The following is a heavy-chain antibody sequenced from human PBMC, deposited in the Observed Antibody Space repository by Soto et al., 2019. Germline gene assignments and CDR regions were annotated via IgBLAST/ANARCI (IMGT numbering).Heavy chain of an antibody. J-gene: IGHJ4*02. CDR3: ARQIYDSDSGPNFQYYFVS. D-gene: IGHD3-22*01. CDR1: GYSFAGYW. V-gene: IGHV5-10-1*01. Sequence: GESLKISCKGSGYSFAGYWITWLRQMPGKGLEWMGRIDPSDSQTYYSPSFRGHVTISAAKSITTVFLQWSSLRASDTGMYYCARQIYDSDSGPNFQYYFVSWCQGPLVTVSS. CDR2: IDPSDSQT.